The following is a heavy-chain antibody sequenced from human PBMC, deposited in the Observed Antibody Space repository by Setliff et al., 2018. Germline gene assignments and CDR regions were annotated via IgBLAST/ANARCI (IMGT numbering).Heavy chain of an antibody. CDR3: ARMSVFQYIDV. V-gene: IGHV4-61*09. D-gene: IGHD3-10*01. CDR2: IYTSVNT. J-gene: IGHJ6*03. Sequence: SETLSLTCTVSGVSISSGSYYYWSWIRQPAGKGLEWIGQIYTSVNTNYNPSLKSRVTISGDTSKNQFSLKLSSVTAEDTAVYYCARMSVFQYIDVWDKGTTVTVSS. CDR1: GVSISSGSYYY.